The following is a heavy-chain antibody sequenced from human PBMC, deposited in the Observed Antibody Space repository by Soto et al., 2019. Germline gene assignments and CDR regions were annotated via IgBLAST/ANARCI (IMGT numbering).Heavy chain of an antibody. CDR1: GYTFTSYG. Sequence: VASVKVSCKASGYTFTSYGISWVRQAPGQGLEWMGWISAYNGNTNYAQKLQGRVTMTTDTSTSTAYMELRSLRSDDTAVYYCARGADYDSSGYYYYYYGMDVWGQGTTVTVSS. CDR2: ISAYNGNT. D-gene: IGHD3-22*01. J-gene: IGHJ6*02. V-gene: IGHV1-18*04. CDR3: ARGADYDSSGYYYYYYGMDV.